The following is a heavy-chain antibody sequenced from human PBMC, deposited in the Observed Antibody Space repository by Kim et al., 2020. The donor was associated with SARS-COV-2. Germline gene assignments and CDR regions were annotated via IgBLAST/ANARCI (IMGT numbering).Heavy chain of an antibody. D-gene: IGHD2-2*01. V-gene: IGHV1-69*04. CDR2: IIPILGIA. CDR3: ARDRVGYCSSTSCYGHWFDP. Sequence: SVKVSCKASGGTFSSYAISWVRQAPGQGLEWMGRIIPILGIANYAQKFQGRVTITADKSTSTAYMELSSLRSEDTAVYYCARDRVGYCSSTSCYGHWFDPWGQGTLVTVSS. J-gene: IGHJ5*02. CDR1: GGTFSSYA.